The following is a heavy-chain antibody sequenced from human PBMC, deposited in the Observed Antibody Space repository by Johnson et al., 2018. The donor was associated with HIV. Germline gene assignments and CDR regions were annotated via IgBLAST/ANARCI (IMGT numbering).Heavy chain of an antibody. Sequence: QVRLVESGGGVVQPGRSLRLSCAASGFTFSSYGMHWVRQAPGKGLEWVAVISYDGSNKYYADSVKGRFTISRDNSKNTLYLQMNSLRAEDTAVYYCAKDLLTLDAFDIWGQGTMVTVSS. CDR1: GFTFSSYG. CDR3: AKDLLTLDAFDI. J-gene: IGHJ3*02. CDR2: ISYDGSNK. V-gene: IGHV3-30*18.